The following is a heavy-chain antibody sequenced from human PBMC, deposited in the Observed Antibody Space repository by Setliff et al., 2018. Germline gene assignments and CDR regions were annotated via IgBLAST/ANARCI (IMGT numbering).Heavy chain of an antibody. Sequence: GGSLRLSCAGSGSTFSSYAMSWVRQAPGKGLEWVSLISGSGAITDYADSVKGRFTISRDNSKNTLSLQMNGLRAEDTAVYYCAAKRSDFGELSPFDYWGQGTLVTVLL. V-gene: IGHV3-23*01. CDR2: ISGSGAIT. J-gene: IGHJ4*02. CDR3: AAKRSDFGELSPFDY. CDR1: GSTFSSYA. D-gene: IGHD3-10*01.